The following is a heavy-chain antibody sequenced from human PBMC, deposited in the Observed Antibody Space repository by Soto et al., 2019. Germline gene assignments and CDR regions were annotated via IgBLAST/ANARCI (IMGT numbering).Heavy chain of an antibody. J-gene: IGHJ5*02. CDR2: ISYTGRT. D-gene: IGHD6-6*01. CDR1: GGSISSDANF. V-gene: IGHV4-31*03. Sequence: SETLSLTCTVSGGSISSDANFWSWIRQLPGRGLEWIGYISYTGRTCNTPSLNSRLTISLDTSKNLLSLRLSAVTAADTAVYFCARGSFSSSSSWFDPWGQGTLVTVSS. CDR3: ARGSFSSSSSWFDP.